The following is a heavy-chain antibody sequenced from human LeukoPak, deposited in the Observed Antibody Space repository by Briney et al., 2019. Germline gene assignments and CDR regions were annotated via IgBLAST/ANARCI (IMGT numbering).Heavy chain of an antibody. CDR1: GFTFDDYA. CDR3: AKDIQGYCSSTSCPPEDV. D-gene: IGHD2-2*01. J-gene: IGHJ6*04. CDR2: ISGDGGSA. Sequence: PGGSLRLSCAASGFTFDDYAMHWARQAPGKGLEWVSLISGDGGSAYYADSVKGRFTISRDNSKNSLYLQMNSLRTEDTALYYCAKDIQGYCSSTSCPPEDVWGKGTTVTVSS. V-gene: IGHV3-43*02.